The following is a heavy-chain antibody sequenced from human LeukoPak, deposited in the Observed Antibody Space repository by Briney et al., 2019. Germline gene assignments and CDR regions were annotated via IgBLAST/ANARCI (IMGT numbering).Heavy chain of an antibody. CDR3: ARVRRITRTPGDYYYYMDV. V-gene: IGHV1-2*02. D-gene: IGHD1-7*01. CDR2: INPNSGGT. Sequence: ASVKVSCKASGYTFTGYYMHWVRQAPGQGLEWMGWINPNSGGTNYAQKFQGRVTMTRDTSISTAYMELSRLTSDDTAVYYCARVRRITRTPGDYYYYMDVWGKGTTVTVSS. CDR1: GYTFTGYY. J-gene: IGHJ6*03.